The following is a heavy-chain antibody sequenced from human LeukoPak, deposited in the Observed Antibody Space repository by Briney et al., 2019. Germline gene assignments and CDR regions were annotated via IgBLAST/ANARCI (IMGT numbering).Heavy chain of an antibody. Sequence: SETLSLTCTVSGGSISSYYWSWIRQPPGKGLEWIGYIYYSGSTNYNPSLKSRVTISVDTSKNQFSLRLNSVTAADTAVYYCARQYIDILTGYHRGELYWYFDLWGRGTLVTVSS. V-gene: IGHV4-59*08. D-gene: IGHD3-9*01. CDR1: GGSISSYY. CDR2: IYYSGST. CDR3: ARQYIDILTGYHRGELYWYFDL. J-gene: IGHJ2*01.